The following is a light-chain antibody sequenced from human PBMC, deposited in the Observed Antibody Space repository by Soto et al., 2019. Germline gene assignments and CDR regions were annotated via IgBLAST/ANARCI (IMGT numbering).Light chain of an antibody. CDR1: KLGDKY. CDR3: QAWDSSTAV. V-gene: IGLV3-1*01. J-gene: IGLJ2*01. CDR2: QDS. Sequence: CELTQPPSVSVSPGQTASITCSGDKLGDKYACWYQQKPGQSPVLVIYQDSKRPSGIPERFSGSNSGNTATLTISGTQAMDEADYYCQAWDSSTAVFGGGTKVTVL.